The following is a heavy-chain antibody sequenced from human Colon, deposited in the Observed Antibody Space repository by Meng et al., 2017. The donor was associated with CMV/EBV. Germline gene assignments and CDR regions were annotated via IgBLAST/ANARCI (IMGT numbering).Heavy chain of an antibody. CDR3: VRTWDY. J-gene: IGHJ4*02. V-gene: IGHV4-59*11. CDR1: GESMRSHY. Sequence: SETLSLTCTVSGESMRSHYWSWIRQPPGKGLEWIAFISYSGSSNYNPSLKSRVTISADTSKNQISLKLSSVTAADTAMYYCVRTWDYWGQGTLVTVSS. CDR2: ISYSGSS.